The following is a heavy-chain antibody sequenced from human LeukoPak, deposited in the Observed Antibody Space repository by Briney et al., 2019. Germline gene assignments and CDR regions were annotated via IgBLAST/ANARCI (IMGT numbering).Heavy chain of an antibody. CDR3: ARDYGGAVAD. J-gene: IGHJ4*02. Sequence: SQTLSLTCTVSGGSISSGSYYWSWIRQPAGKGLEWIGRIYTSGSTNYNPSLKSRVTISVDTSKNQFSLKLSSVTAADTAVYYCARDYGGAVADWGQRTLVTVSS. CDR2: IYTSGST. CDR1: GGSISSGSYY. V-gene: IGHV4-61*02. D-gene: IGHD6-19*01.